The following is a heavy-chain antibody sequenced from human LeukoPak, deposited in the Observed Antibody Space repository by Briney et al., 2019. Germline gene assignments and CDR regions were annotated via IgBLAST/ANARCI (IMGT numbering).Heavy chain of an antibody. V-gene: IGHV1-2*02. Sequence: ASVKVSCKASGYTFTGFYIHWVRQAPGEGPQWMRWVNPNSGGTNYAKKFQGRVTLTRDTSITTAYMELSSLRSDDTAVYYCATSDLRFGFGDWFDPWGQGTLVTVSS. D-gene: IGHD3-10*01. CDR2: VNPNSGGT. CDR3: ATSDLRFGFGDWFDP. J-gene: IGHJ5*02. CDR1: GYTFTGFY.